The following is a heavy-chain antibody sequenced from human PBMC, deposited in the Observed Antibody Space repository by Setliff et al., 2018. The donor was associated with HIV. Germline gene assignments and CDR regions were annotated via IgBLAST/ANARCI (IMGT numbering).Heavy chain of an antibody. J-gene: IGHJ6*03. CDR3: ARARRDSYDRGRRNHYYIDV. V-gene: IGHV1-8*02. D-gene: IGHD3-22*01. Sequence: ASVKVSCKISGYTFTDFWIHWVRQAPGQGLESMGWIDPDKGDTGYAQKFQGRVTMTRDTSIGTAYMELNNLKFEDTAVYYCARARRDSYDRGRRNHYYIDVWGKGTPVTVSS. CDR1: GYTFTDFW. CDR2: IDPDKGDT.